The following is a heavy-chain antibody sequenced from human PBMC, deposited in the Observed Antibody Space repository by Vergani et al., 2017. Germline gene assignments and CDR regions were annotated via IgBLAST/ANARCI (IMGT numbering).Heavy chain of an antibody. V-gene: IGHV1-69*01. CDR1: GGTFSSYA. Sequence: QVQLVQSGAEVKKPGSSVKVSCKASGGTFSSYAISWVRQAPGQGLERMGGIIPIFGTANYAQKFQGRVTITADEPTSTAYMELNSLRSEDTAVYYCAASEIAASRLVGWFDPWGQGTLVTVS. CDR3: AASEIAASRLVGWFDP. D-gene: IGHD6-6*01. CDR2: IIPIFGTA. J-gene: IGHJ5*02.